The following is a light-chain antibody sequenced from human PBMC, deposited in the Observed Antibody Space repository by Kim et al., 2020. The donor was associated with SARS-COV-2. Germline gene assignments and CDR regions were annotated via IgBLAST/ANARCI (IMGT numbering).Light chain of an antibody. CDR1: KSDIGNNA. J-gene: IGLJ1*01. V-gene: IGLV1-44*01. Sequence: GQSVTSSCSGGKSDIGNNAVTWYHQVPGTARKLLIYTNNQQPSGVPDRFSGSKSGTSASLAISGLQSEDEADYLCATWDDSLPGYVFGSGTKVTVL. CDR2: TNN. CDR3: ATWDDSLPGYV.